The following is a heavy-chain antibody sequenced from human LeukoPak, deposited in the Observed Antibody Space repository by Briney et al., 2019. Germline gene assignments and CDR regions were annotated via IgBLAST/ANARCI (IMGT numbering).Heavy chain of an antibody. CDR2: IYYSGST. CDR3: ARIHYDILTGYESYFDY. Sequence: SETLSLTCTVSGGSISSSSYYWGWIRQPPGKGLEWIGSIYYSGSTYYNPSLKSRVTISVGTSKNQFSLKLSSVTAADTAVYYCARIHYDILTGYESYFDYWGQGTLVTVSS. D-gene: IGHD3-9*01. CDR1: GGSISSSSYY. J-gene: IGHJ4*02. V-gene: IGHV4-39*07.